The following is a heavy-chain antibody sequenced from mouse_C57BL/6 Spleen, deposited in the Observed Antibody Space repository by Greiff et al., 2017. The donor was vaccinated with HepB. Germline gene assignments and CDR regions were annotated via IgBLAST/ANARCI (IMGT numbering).Heavy chain of an antibody. D-gene: IGHD1-1*01. Sequence: VQRVESGPGLVAPSQSLSISCTVSGFSLTSYAISWVRQPPGKGLEWLGVIWTGGGTNYNSALKSRLSISKDNAKSQVFLKMNSLQTDDTARYYCARNQGSITTVDYFDYWGQGTTLTVSS. CDR1: GFSLTSYA. V-gene: IGHV2-9-1*01. CDR3: ARNQGSITTVDYFDY. J-gene: IGHJ2*01. CDR2: IWTGGGT.